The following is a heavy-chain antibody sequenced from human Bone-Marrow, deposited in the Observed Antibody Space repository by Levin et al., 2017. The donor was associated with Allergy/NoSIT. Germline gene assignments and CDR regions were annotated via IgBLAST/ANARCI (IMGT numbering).Heavy chain of an antibody. V-gene: IGHV3-15*01. Sequence: GGSLRLSCVASGFTFTTAWLAWVRQAPGKGLEWVGRIRSLSDGGTTDYAAFVKGRVIVSRDDSKNTLYLQLNGLKTEDTAVYYCVTEKPVAGTSWDNWGQGTLVTVSS. CDR3: VTEKPVAGTSWDN. D-gene: IGHD6-19*01. J-gene: IGHJ4*02. CDR1: GFTFTTAW. CDR2: IRSLSDGGTT.